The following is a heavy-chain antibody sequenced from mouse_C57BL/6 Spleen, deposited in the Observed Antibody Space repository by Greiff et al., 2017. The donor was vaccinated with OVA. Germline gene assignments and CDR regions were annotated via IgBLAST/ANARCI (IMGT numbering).Heavy chain of an antibody. CDR3: ARSLDSSGYWFAY. J-gene: IGHJ3*01. D-gene: IGHD3-2*02. V-gene: IGHV1-4*01. Sequence: VQGVESGAELARPGASVKMSCKASGYTFTSYTMHWVKQRPGQGLEWIGYINPSSGYTKYNQKFKDKATLTADKSSSTAYMQLSSLTSEDSAVYYCARSLDSSGYWFAYWGQGTLVTVSA. CDR2: INPSSGYT. CDR1: GYTFTSYT.